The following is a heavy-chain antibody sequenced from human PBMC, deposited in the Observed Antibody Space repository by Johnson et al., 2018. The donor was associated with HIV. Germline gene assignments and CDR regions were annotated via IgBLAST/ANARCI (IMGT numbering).Heavy chain of an antibody. D-gene: IGHD4-23*01. CDR2: ISWNSGSI. Sequence: VQLVESGGGLVQPGGSLRLSCAASGFTFSSYAMHWFRQAPGKGLEWVSGISWNSGSIGYADSVKGRFTISRDNAKNSLYLQMNSLRAEDTAVYYCARDPDDYGGRDAFDIWGQGTMVTVSS. V-gene: IGHV3-9*01. CDR3: ARDPDDYGGRDAFDI. J-gene: IGHJ3*02. CDR1: GFTFSSYA.